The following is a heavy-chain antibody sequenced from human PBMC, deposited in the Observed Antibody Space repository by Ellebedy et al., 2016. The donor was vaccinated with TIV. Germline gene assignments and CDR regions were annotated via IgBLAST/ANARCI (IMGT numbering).Heavy chain of an antibody. V-gene: IGHV3-23*01. D-gene: IGHD3-16*01. CDR2: ISPSGDSI. CDR3: ANLYHSSRNY. CDR1: GFTFSSCA. J-gene: IGHJ4*02. Sequence: GESLKISCAASGFTFSSCAMTWVRQAPGKGLEWVSAISPSGDSIYYADSVKGRFTISRDNSKNTLYLQMNSLRAEDTAVYYCANLYHSSRNYWGQGTLVTVSS.